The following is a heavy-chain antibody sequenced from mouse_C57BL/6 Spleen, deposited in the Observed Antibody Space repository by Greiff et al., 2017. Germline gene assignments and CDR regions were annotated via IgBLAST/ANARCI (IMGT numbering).Heavy chain of an antibody. CDR1: GYTFTSYW. J-gene: IGHJ4*01. CDR2: IDPSDSYT. Sequence: QVQLQQSGAELVMPGASVKLSCKASGYTFTSYWMHWVKQRPGQGLEWIGEIDPSDSYTNYNQKFKGKSTLTVDKSSSTAYMQLSSLTSEDSAVYYCARRDYSLYYAMDYWGQGTSVTVSS. V-gene: IGHV1-69*01. CDR3: ARRDYSLYYAMDY. D-gene: IGHD2-12*01.